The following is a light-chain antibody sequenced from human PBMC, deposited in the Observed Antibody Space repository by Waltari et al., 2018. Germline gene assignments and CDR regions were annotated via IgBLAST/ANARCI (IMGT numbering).Light chain of an antibody. V-gene: IGLV8-61*01. CDR3: ALYMGSGIWV. CDR1: FCSPPTTSY. CDR2: KAN. Sequence: QTVVTQEPSLSVSPGGTVTPTCALSFCSPPTTSYPPWYPQTPGQAPRTLVYKANARSSGVPDRFSGSILGNTAALTITGAQADDESDYYCALYMGSGIWVFGGGTRLTVL. J-gene: IGLJ3*02.